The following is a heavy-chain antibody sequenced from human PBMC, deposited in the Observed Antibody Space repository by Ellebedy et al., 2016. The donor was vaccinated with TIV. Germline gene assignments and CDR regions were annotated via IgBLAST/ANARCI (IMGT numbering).Heavy chain of an antibody. CDR2: TYYKSKWYN. D-gene: IGHD3-3*01. Sequence: SQTLSLTCAISGASVSINNAAWNWIRPSPSRGLEWLGRTYYKSKWYNDYAVSVKSRITINPDTSKNQFSLQLNSLTPEDTAVYYCARDPSWCWSCLDVWGQGTTVTVSS. CDR3: ARDPSWCWSCLDV. J-gene: IGHJ6*02. CDR1: GASVSINNAA. V-gene: IGHV6-1*01.